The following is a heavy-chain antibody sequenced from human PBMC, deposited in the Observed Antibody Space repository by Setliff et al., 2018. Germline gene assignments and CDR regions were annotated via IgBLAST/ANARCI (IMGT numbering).Heavy chain of an antibody. CDR2: IRDKYNSYAI. V-gene: IGHV3-73*01. J-gene: IGHJ4*02. CDR1: GFIFSGSA. Sequence: LKISCAASGFIFSGSAIHWVRQASGKGLEWVGRIRDKYNSYAIAYAASVEGRFTISRDDSKNMAYLQMNSLRTEDTAVYYCTRRSANSSADWGQGTLVTVSS. D-gene: IGHD6-19*01. CDR3: TRRSANSSAD.